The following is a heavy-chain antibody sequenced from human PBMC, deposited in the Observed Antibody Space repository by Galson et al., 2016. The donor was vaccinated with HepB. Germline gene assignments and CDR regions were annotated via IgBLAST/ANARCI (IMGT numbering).Heavy chain of an antibody. J-gene: IGHJ4*02. D-gene: IGHD3-22*01. CDR3: AKDHKDSSGFRPCDY. Sequence: SLRLSCAASGFTFSSYNMGWVRQAPGKGLEWVSTTSDSGSRTYYADSVKGRFTISRDNTNNMLYLQMNSLRAEDTALYYCAKDHKDSSGFRPCDYWGQGTLVTGSS. CDR2: TSDSGSRT. CDR1: GFTFSSYN. V-gene: IGHV3-23*01.